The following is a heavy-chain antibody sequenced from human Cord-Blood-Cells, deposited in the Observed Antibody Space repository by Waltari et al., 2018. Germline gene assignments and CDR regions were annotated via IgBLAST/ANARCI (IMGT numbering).Heavy chain of an antibody. V-gene: IGHV1-69*12. CDR1: GGTFSSYA. CDR3: ARAQVVVVPAAIFHYYYGMDV. J-gene: IGHJ6*02. Sequence: QVQLVQSGAEVKKPGSSVKVSCKASGGTFSSYAISWVRQAPAQGLEWMGGIIPIFGTANYAQKFQGRVTITADESTSTAYMELSSLRSEDTAVYYCARAQVVVVPAAIFHYYYGMDVWGQGTTVTVSS. D-gene: IGHD2-2*01. CDR2: IIPIFGTA.